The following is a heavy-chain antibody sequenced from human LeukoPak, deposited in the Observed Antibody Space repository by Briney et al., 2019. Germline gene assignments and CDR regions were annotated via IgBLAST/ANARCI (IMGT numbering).Heavy chain of an antibody. CDR3: ASGRGWFDP. J-gene: IGHJ5*02. D-gene: IGHD3-10*01. V-gene: IGHV4-34*01. Sequence: SETLSLTCAVYGVSFSGYYWSWIRQPPGKGLEWIGEINHSGSTNYNPSLKSRVTISVDTSKNQFSLKLSSVTAADTAVYYCASGRGWFDPWGQGTLVTVSS. CDR1: GVSFSGYY. CDR2: INHSGST.